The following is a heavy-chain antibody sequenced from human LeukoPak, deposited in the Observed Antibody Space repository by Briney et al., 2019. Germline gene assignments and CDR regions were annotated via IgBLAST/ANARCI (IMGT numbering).Heavy chain of an antibody. V-gene: IGHV3-30*04. CDR2: ISYDGSNK. Sequence: GGSLRLSCAASGFTFSSYAMHRVRQAPGKGLEGVAVISYDGSNKYYADSVKGRFTISRDNSKNTLYLQMNSLRAEDTAVYYCARAYYDILTGFYFDYWGQGTLVTVSS. D-gene: IGHD3-9*01. CDR1: GFTFSSYA. CDR3: ARAYYDILTGFYFDY. J-gene: IGHJ4*02.